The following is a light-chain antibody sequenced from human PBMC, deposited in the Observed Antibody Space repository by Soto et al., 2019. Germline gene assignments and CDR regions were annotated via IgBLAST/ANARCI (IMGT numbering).Light chain of an antibody. J-gene: IGLJ2*01. Sequence: SYELTQPPSVAVAPGQTARITCGGSNLGSKSVQWYQQTPGQAPVLVVYDDTGRPSGIPERFSGSKSGNTATLTISRVEAGDAAVYYCQAWDGSSDVVFGGGTKLTVL. CDR1: NLGSKS. CDR2: DDT. V-gene: IGLV3-21*02. CDR3: QAWDGSSDVV.